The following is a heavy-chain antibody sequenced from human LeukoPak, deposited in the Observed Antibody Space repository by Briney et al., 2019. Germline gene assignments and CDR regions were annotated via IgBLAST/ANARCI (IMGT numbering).Heavy chain of an antibody. J-gene: IGHJ6*02. CDR3: ATKQPGTHPRVDQYYYYGMDV. D-gene: IGHD1-1*01. CDR2: INQDGSEK. Sequence: PGGSLRLSCTASGFTLSTYWMTWVRQAPGKGLEWVANINQDGSEKYYVDSVKGRFTISRDNSKNTLYLQMNSLRAEDTAVYYCATKQPGTHPRVDQYYYYGMDVWGQGTTVTVSS. V-gene: IGHV3-7*01. CDR1: GFTLSTYW.